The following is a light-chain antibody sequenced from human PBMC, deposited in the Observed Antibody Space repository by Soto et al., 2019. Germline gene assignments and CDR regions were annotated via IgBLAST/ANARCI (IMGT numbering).Light chain of an antibody. CDR1: SSNIGSNT. V-gene: IGLV1-44*01. CDR2: TNN. Sequence: QSVLTQPPSASGTPGQRVTISCSGSSSNIGSNTVNWYQQLPGTAPKLLIYTNNQRPSGVPDRFSDSKSGTSASLAISGLQPEDEADYYCAAWDGRLQPWVFGGGTKVTVL. J-gene: IGLJ3*02. CDR3: AAWDGRLQPWV.